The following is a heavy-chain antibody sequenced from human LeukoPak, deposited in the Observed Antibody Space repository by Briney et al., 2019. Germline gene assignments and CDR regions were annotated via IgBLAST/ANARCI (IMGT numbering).Heavy chain of an antibody. CDR2: FDPEDGQT. CDR1: GYTLTELS. Sequence: GASVKVSCKVYGYTLTELSMHWVRQAPGKGLEWMGGFDPEDGQTIYAQKFQGRVTMTEDTSTHTAYMELSSLRSEDTAVYYCASEPEYYGLGSPFHYWGQGTLVTVSS. J-gene: IGHJ4*02. CDR3: ASEPEYYGLGSPFHY. D-gene: IGHD3-10*01. V-gene: IGHV1-24*01.